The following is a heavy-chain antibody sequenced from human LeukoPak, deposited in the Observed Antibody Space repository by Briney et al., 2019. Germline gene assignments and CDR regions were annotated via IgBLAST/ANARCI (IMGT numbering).Heavy chain of an antibody. D-gene: IGHD5-18*01. V-gene: IGHV3-23*01. CDR3: AKSHVDTAMVTGDY. CDR2: ISGSGGST. Sequence: PGGSLRLSCAASGFTFSSYAMSWVRQAPGKGLEWVSAISGSGGSTYYADSVKGRFTISRDNSKNTLYLQMNSLRAEDTAVHYCAKSHVDTAMVTGDYWGQGTLVTVSS. CDR1: GFTFSSYA. J-gene: IGHJ4*02.